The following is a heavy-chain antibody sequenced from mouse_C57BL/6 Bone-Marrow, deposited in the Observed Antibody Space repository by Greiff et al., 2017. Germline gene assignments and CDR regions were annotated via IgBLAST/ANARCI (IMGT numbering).Heavy chain of an antibody. CDR3: AGAYDCDGYTMDY. D-gene: IGHD2-4*01. V-gene: IGHV1-64*01. CDR2: MHPNGGSP. J-gene: IGHJ4*01. CDR1: GYTFTNYW. Sequence: QVQLQQPGAELVKPGASVKLSCKASGYTFTNYWMHWVKQRPGQGLEWIGMMHPNGGSPDYNEKFKSEATLSVAQSSRTAYMELSSLTSEDDAVEYCAGAYDCDGYTMDYWGQGTSVTVSS.